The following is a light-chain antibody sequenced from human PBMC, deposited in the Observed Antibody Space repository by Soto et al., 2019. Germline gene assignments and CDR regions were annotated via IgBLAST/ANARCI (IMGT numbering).Light chain of an antibody. J-gene: IGKJ1*01. CDR2: GAS. V-gene: IGKV3-20*01. CDR3: QQYGSSGT. CDR1: QSLSTN. Sequence: EIVMTQSPATLSVSPGEGATLSCRASQSLSTNLAWYQQKPGQAPRLLIYGASNRATGIPDRFSGSGSGTDFTLTISRLEPEDFAVYYCQQYGSSGTFGQGTKVEIK.